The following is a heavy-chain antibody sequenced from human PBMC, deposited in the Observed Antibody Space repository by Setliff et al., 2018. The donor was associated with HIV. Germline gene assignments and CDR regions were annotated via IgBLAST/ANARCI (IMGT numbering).Heavy chain of an antibody. CDR3: ARDGCSGQRCYLFNWFDP. J-gene: IGHJ5*02. CDR1: GYTFTKYA. V-gene: IGHV1-3*04. Sequence: ASVKVSCKASGYTFTKYAMHWVRQAPGQRLEWMGWINTGNGNTKYSQKFQGRVTITRDTSASTVYMHMSSLRSEDTALYYCARDGCSGQRCYLFNWFDPWGQGTLVTVSS. CDR2: INTGNGNT. D-gene: IGHD2-15*01.